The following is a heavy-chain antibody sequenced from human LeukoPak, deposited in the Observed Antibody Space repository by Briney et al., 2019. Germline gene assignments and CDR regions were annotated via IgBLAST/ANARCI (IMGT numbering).Heavy chain of an antibody. CDR3: ARPLDSSNNYFDY. CDR2: ISSSSNYM. V-gene: IGHV3-21*01. J-gene: IGHJ4*02. D-gene: IGHD6-13*01. CDR1: GFTFSRNG. Sequence: GGSLRLSCAASGFTFSRNGMNWVRQAPGKGLEWVSFISSSSNYMSYADSVKGRFTISRDNAKNSLYLQMNSLRAEDTAVYYCARPLDSSNNYFDYWGQGTLVTVSA.